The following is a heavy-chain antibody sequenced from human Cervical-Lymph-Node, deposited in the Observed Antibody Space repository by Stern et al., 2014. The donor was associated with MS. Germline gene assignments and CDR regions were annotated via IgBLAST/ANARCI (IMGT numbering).Heavy chain of an antibody. CDR3: ARENRVIDDLFYFDL. D-gene: IGHD2-21*01. Sequence: QVQLQESGPGLVRPSQTLSVTCTVSGGPISSTDYYWTWLRQPPGQGLEWIGYVYYSEGTYYTPSRKSRVTLSVDTTRNQFSLNLSSVTAADTAVYYCARENRVIDDLFYFDLWGPGTLVTVSS. CDR1: GGPISSTDYY. J-gene: IGHJ4*02. CDR2: VYYSEGT. V-gene: IGHV4-30-4*01.